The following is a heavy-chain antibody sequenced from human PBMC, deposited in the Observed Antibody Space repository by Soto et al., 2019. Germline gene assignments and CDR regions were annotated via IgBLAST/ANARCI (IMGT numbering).Heavy chain of an antibody. CDR2: INPNSGGT. CDR3: ARGNWGPTYYYYGMDV. D-gene: IGHD7-27*01. Sequence: GASVKVSCKASGYTFTGYYMHWVRQAPGQGLEWMGWINPNSGGTNYAQKFQGWVTMTRDTSISTAYMELSRLRSDDTAVYYCARGNWGPTYYYYGMDVWGQGTTVTVSS. J-gene: IGHJ6*02. V-gene: IGHV1-2*04. CDR1: GYTFTGYY.